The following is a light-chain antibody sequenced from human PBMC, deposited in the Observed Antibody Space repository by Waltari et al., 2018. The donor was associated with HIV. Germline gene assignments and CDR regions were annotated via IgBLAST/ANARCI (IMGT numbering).Light chain of an antibody. CDR2: EVF. CDR3: ASFTSNYTLI. Sequence: QSTLTQPASVSGSPGQSITIPRTGSTSDFALYNFNSWYQQHPGGVPKVIIYEVFSRPSGISSRFSGSRSANTASLTISWLQPEDEADYYCASFTSNYTLIFGGGTKVTVL. CDR1: TSDFALYNF. J-gene: IGLJ2*01. V-gene: IGLV2-14*01.